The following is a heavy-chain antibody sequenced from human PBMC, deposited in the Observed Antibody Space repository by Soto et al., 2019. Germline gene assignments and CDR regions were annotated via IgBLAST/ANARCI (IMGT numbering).Heavy chain of an antibody. CDR1: GFTFSSYA. CDR2: ISGSGGST. Sequence: EVQLLESGGGLVQPRGSLRLSCAASGFTFSSYAMSWVRQAPGKGLEWVSAISGSGGSTYYADSVKGRFTISRDNSKNTLYLQMNCLRAEDTAVYYCAKDSPHYYDSSGYYHYWGQGTLVTVSS. D-gene: IGHD3-22*01. V-gene: IGHV3-23*01. CDR3: AKDSPHYYDSSGYYHY. J-gene: IGHJ4*02.